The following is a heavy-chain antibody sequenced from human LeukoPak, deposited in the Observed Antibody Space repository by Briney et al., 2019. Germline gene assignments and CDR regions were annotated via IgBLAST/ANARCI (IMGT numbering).Heavy chain of an antibody. Sequence: GGSLRLSCAASGFTVSSNYMSWVRQAPGKGLEWVSVIYSGGSTYYADSVKGRFTISRDNSKNTLYLQMNSLRAEDTAVYYCARSAGSCDWCYFDYWGQGTLVTVPS. CDR1: GFTVSSNY. CDR2: IYSGGST. D-gene: IGHD2-21*01. V-gene: IGHV3-66*01. J-gene: IGHJ4*02. CDR3: ARSAGSCDWCYFDY.